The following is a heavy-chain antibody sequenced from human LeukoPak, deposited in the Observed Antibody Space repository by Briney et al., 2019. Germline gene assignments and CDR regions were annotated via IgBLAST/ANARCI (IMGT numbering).Heavy chain of an antibody. J-gene: IGHJ4*02. CDR1: GGTFSSYA. CDR3: ASSPLGELSLFKYYFDY. D-gene: IGHD3-16*02. Sequence: SVKVSCKASGGTFSSYAISWVRQAPGQGLEWMGGIIPIFGTANYAQKFQGRVTITADESTSTACMELSSLRSEDTAVYYCASSPLGELSLFKYYFDYWGQGTLVTVSS. V-gene: IGHV1-69*01. CDR2: IIPIFGTA.